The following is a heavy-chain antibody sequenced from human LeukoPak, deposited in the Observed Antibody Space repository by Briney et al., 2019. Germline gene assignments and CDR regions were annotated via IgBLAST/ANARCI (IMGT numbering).Heavy chain of an antibody. Sequence: GGSLRLSCAASGFTLSSYGMHWVRQAPGKGVEWVAYIQYDGSNEQYADSVKGGFSISRDNSKNILYLQMNSLRAEDTAVYYCAKDRCSNGIGCYYYYMDVWGKGTTVTISS. CDR1: GFTLSSYG. CDR3: AKDRCSNGIGCYYYYMDV. CDR2: IQYDGSNE. J-gene: IGHJ6*03. V-gene: IGHV3-30*02. D-gene: IGHD2-8*01.